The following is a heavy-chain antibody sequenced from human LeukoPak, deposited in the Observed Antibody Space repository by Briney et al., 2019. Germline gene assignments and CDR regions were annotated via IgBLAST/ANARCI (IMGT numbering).Heavy chain of an antibody. V-gene: IGHV3-23*01. Sequence: PGGSLRLSCAASGFTFSSYAMSWVRQAPGQGLEWVSAISGSGGSTYYADSVKGRFTISRDNSKNTLYLQMNSLRAEDTALYYCATYTSSSWLNYYYYYMDVWGKGTTVTISS. D-gene: IGHD6-13*01. CDR3: ATYTSSSWLNYYYYYMDV. CDR2: ISGSGGST. J-gene: IGHJ6*03. CDR1: GFTFSSYA.